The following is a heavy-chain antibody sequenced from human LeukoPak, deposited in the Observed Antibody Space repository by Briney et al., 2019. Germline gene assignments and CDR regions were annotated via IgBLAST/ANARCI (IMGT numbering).Heavy chain of an antibody. V-gene: IGHV3-72*01. CDR1: GFTLIVSF. Sequence: GGSLSPFCALSGFTLIVSFMGWVRLAPRKGLEWLGCIIMEGESYTTEYAASVKSRFNISRDDSENSLVLQMNSLKTEDTAVYYCVRENWYRFDNWGQGTLVTGSS. CDR2: IIMEGESYTT. D-gene: IGHD1-14*01. J-gene: IGHJ4*02. CDR3: VRENWYRFDN.